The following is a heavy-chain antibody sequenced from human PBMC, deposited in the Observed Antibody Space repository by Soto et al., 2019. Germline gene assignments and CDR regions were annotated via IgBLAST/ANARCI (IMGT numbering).Heavy chain of an antibody. CDR1: GFTFSDYY. CDR3: ARDVYRYSSSSPEDV. J-gene: IGHJ6*02. D-gene: IGHD6-6*01. V-gene: IGHV3-11*06. CDR2: ISSSSRTT. Sequence: GGSVRLSCAASGFTFSDYYMSWIRQAPGKGLDWVAYISSSSRTTKYGDSVKGRFTISRDNAKNSLFLQTNSLRGEDTAVYYCARDVYRYSSSSPEDVWGQGTTVTVSS.